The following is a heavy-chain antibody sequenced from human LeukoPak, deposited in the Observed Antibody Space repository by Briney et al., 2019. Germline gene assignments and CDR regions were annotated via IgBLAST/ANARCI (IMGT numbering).Heavy chain of an antibody. J-gene: IGHJ4*02. V-gene: IGHV1-2*06. CDR3: ARDDSRYYDSSGYRDY. CDR2: INPNSGGT. CDR1: GYTFTGYY. Sequence: ASVKVSCKASGYTFTGYYMHWVRQAPGQGLEWMGRINPNSGGTNYAQKFQGRVTMTRDTSISTAYMELSRLRSDDTAVYYCARDDSRYYDSSGYRDYWGQGTLVTVSS. D-gene: IGHD3-22*01.